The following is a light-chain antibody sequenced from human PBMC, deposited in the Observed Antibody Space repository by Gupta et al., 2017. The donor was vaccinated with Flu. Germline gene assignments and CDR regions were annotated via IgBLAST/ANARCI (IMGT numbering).Light chain of an antibody. Sequence: STRSASVGDRGTRTVRASQDIRKYLNWYQHTPGEAPKRLIYAAANVHSGVPTRFSANGYETDVTLTISILQPEDFATYYCQHIVSTPLFTFGGGTTVQIK. V-gene: IGKV1-39*01. J-gene: IGKJ4*01. CDR2: AAA. CDR3: QHIVSTPLFT. CDR1: QDIRKY.